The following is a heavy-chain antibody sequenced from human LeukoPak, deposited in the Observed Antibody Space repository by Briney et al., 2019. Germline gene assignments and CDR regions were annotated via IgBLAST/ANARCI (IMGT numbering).Heavy chain of an antibody. CDR2: LYPGVST. Sequence: SETLSLTCSVSGGPIYSYYWSWIRQTANKGLEWIGRLYPGVSTDYNPSLKSRVTMSVDTSKKQFALRLSAVTAADTAVYYCARMKFYDSTGYSPGHYMDVSGKGTMVIVSS. D-gene: IGHD3-22*01. J-gene: IGHJ6*03. V-gene: IGHV4-4*07. CDR3: ARMKFYDSTGYSPGHYMDV. CDR1: GGPIYSYY.